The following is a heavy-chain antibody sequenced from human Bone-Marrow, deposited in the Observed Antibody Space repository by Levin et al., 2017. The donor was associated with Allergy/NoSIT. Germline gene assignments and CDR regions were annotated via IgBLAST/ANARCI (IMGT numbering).Heavy chain of an antibody. CDR3: ARISSAAFDM. J-gene: IGHJ3*02. CDR1: GYTFTDYF. D-gene: IGHD6-19*01. V-gene: IGHV1-2*02. CDR2: INPNSGDT. Sequence: ASVKVSCKASGYTFTDYFIHWVRLAPGQGLEWMGWINPNSGDTDSSRNFQGTVTMTRDTSISTAYMEVTSLTSNDTALYYCARISSAAFDMWGQGTVVTVSS.